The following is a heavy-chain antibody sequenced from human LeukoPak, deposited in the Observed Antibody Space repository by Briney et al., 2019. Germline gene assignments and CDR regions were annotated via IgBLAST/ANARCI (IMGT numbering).Heavy chain of an antibody. CDR2: INHSGST. Sequence: SETLSLTCAVYGGSFSGYYWSWIRQSPGKGLEWIGEINHSGSTNYNPSLKSRVTISVDTSKNQFSLKLSSVTAADTAVYYCARVKWGSGSYYNVYWFDPWGQGTLVTVSS. D-gene: IGHD3-10*01. CDR3: ARVKWGSGSYYNVYWFDP. V-gene: IGHV4-34*01. J-gene: IGHJ5*02. CDR1: GGSFSGYY.